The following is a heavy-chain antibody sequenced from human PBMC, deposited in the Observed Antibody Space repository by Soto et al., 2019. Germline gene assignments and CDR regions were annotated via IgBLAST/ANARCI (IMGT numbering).Heavy chain of an antibody. Sequence: PSETLSLTCAVYGGSFSGYYWSWIRQPPGKGLEWIGEINHSGSTNYNPSLKSRVTISVDTSKNQFSLKLSSVTAADTAVYYCAGGAAAGYYFEYWGQGTLVTVSS. D-gene: IGHD6-13*01. V-gene: IGHV4-34*01. CDR3: AGGAAAGYYFEY. CDR2: INHSGST. J-gene: IGHJ4*02. CDR1: GGSFSGYY.